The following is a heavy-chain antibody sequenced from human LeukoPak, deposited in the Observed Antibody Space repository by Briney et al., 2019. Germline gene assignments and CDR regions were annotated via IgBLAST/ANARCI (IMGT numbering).Heavy chain of an antibody. V-gene: IGHV3-7*03. Sequence: GGSLRLSCVASGLTVSNHWMNWVRQAPGKGLEWVANIREERGQEYYVDSVKGRFTISKNSAKNSLYLQMNTLRVKDTAMYYCASLDTAKQPLANHWGQGTLVTVSS. CDR1: GLTVSNHW. CDR3: ASLDTAKQPLANH. D-gene: IGHD5-18*01. CDR2: IREERGQE. J-gene: IGHJ5*02.